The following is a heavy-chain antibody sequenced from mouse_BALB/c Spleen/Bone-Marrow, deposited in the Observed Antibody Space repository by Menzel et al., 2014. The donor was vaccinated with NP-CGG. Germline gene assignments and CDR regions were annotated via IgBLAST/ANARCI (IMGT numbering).Heavy chain of an antibody. CDR1: GHTFTSYW. V-gene: IGHV1-7*01. Sequence: VKLMESGAELAKPGASVKMSCKASGHTFTSYWMHWVKQRPGQGLEWIGYINPSTGYTEYNQKFKDKATLTADKSSSTANMQLSRLTSEDSAVYCYAIYDGYEAYWGQGTLVTVSA. CDR2: INPSTGYT. J-gene: IGHJ3*01. CDR3: AIYDGYEAY. D-gene: IGHD2-3*01.